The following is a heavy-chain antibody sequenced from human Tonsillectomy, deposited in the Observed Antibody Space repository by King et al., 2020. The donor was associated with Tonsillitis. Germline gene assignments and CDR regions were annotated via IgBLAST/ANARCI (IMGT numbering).Heavy chain of an antibody. J-gene: IGHJ4*02. CDR3: ARDSTGDGFDY. CDR2: ISSSSSSL. D-gene: IGHD7-27*01. V-gene: IGHV3-48*01. CDR1: GFTFSSYS. Sequence: VQLVESGGGLVQPGGSLRLSCAASGFTFSSYSMNWVRQAPGKGLEWVSYISSSSSSLYYADSVKGRFTISRDNAKNSLYLQMNSLRAEDTAVYYCARDSTGDGFDYWGQGTLVTVSS.